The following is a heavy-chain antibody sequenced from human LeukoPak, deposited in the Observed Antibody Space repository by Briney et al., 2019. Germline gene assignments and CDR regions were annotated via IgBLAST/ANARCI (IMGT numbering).Heavy chain of an antibody. CDR2: IYYDGTT. Sequence: PSQTLSLTCTVSGGSISNTYYYWAWIRQPPGKGLEWIGSIYYDGTTYYNPPLKSRVTMSVATSWNQFSLKLRSVTAIDTAVYYCASSSWLRDANFDNWGQGTLVTVSS. CDR3: ASSSWLRDANFDN. V-gene: IGHV4-39*01. CDR1: GGSISNTYYY. J-gene: IGHJ4*02. D-gene: IGHD6-13*01.